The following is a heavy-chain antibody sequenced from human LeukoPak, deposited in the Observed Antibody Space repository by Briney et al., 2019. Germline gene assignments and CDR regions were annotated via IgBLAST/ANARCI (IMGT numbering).Heavy chain of an antibody. D-gene: IGHD5-24*01. CDR2: INHSGST. V-gene: IGHV4-34*01. CDR3: AAGYRWLQSNFDY. Sequence: PSETLSLTCAVYGGSFSGYYWSWIRQPPGKGLEWIGEINHSGSTNYNPSLKSRVTISVDTSKNQFSLKLSSVTAADTAVYYCAAGYRWLQSNFDYWGQGTLVTVSS. CDR1: GGSFSGYY. J-gene: IGHJ4*02.